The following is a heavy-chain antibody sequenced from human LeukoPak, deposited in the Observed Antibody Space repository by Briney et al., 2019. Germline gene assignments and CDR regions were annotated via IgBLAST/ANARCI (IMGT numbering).Heavy chain of an antibody. Sequence: RGESLKISCKGSEYRFSSYWIGWVRQMPGKGLEWMGLIWPGDSNTRYSPSFQGQVTISADKSVSTAYLQWSSLKASDTAMYYCARRPAASSSWDYWGQGTLVTVSS. CDR2: IWPGDSNT. CDR1: EYRFSSYW. D-gene: IGHD6-13*01. CDR3: ARRPAASSSWDY. J-gene: IGHJ4*02. V-gene: IGHV5-51*01.